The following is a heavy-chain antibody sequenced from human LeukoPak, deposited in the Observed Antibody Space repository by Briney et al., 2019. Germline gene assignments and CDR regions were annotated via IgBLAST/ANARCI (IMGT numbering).Heavy chain of an antibody. Sequence: ASVKVSCKASGYTFIGYYIHWMRQAPGQGLEWMGWMNPNRGDTSYAQKFQGRVIMTRDTPINTAYMELSGLTSDDTAVYYCGRRRIDCSDTGCYVDYWGQGTLVTVSS. CDR3: GRRRIDCSDTGCYVDY. CDR1: GYTFIGYY. J-gene: IGHJ4*02. CDR2: MNPNRGDT. D-gene: IGHD2-15*01. V-gene: IGHV1-2*02.